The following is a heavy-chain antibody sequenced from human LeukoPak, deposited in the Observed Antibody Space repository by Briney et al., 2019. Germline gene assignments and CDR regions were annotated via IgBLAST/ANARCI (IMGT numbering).Heavy chain of an antibody. CDR1: GFTFSSYN. Sequence: KPGGSLRLSCAASGFTFSSYNMNWVRQAPGKGVEWVSSINSRSSYIYYADSVKGRFTNTRDNDKNVLYLQMNSLRAQDTAVYYCAREGPPRTYDYWGQGTLVTVSS. V-gene: IGHV3-21*01. J-gene: IGHJ4*02. CDR3: AREGPPRTYDY. CDR2: INSRSSYI. D-gene: IGHD3-16*01.